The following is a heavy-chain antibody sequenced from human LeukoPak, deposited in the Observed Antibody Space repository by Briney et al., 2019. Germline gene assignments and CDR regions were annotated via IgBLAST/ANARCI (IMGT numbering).Heavy chain of an antibody. J-gene: IGHJ4*02. V-gene: IGHV3-7*01. D-gene: IGHD1-1*01. CDR1: GFTFSSYW. Sequence: GGSLRLSCAASGFTFSSYWMSWVRQAPGKGLEWVANIKQDGSEKYYVDSVKGRFTISRDNAKNSLYLQMNSLRAEDTAVYYCAKLRDKGYFDYWGQGTLVTVSS. CDR2: IKQDGSEK. CDR3: AKLRDKGYFDY.